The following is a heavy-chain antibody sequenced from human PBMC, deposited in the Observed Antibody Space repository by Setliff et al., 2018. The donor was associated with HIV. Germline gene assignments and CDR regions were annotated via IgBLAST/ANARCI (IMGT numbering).Heavy chain of an antibody. J-gene: IGHJ4*02. V-gene: IGHV3-33*08. CDR3: ARKPRDGYYIDY. CDR2: IWYDGSNE. D-gene: IGHD3-10*01. Sequence: LRLSCAASGFTFDDYGMHWVRQTPGKGLEWVAVIWYDGSNENYAGSVKGRFTISRDNSKKTLYLQMNSLRAEDTAVYYCARKPRDGYYIDYWGQGTLVTVSS. CDR1: GFTFDDYG.